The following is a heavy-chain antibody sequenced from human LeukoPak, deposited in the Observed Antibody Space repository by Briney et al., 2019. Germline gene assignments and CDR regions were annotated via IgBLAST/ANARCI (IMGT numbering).Heavy chain of an antibody. CDR1: GGSISSYY. D-gene: IGHD3-10*01. V-gene: IGHV4-59*01. CDR3: ARISHYDSGSYRWLDP. J-gene: IGHJ5*02. CDR2: IYYSGST. Sequence: SETLSLTCTVSGGSISSYYWSWIRQPPGKGLEWIGYIYYSGSTNYNPSLKSRVTISVDTSKNQFSLKLSSVTAADTAVYYCARISHYDSGSYRWLDPWGRGTLVTVSS.